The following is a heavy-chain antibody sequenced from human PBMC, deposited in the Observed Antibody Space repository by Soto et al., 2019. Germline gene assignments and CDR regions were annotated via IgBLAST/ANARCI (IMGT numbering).Heavy chain of an antibody. CDR2: IYYSGST. V-gene: IGHV4-59*08. Sequence: SETLSLTCTVSGGSISSYYWSWIRQPPGKGLEWIGYIYYSGSTNYNPSLKSRVSISVDTSKNQFSLKLSSVTAADTAVYYCARQRFVVPADPFDYWGQGTLVTVSS. J-gene: IGHJ4*02. CDR3: ARQRFVVPADPFDY. CDR1: GGSISSYY. D-gene: IGHD2-2*01.